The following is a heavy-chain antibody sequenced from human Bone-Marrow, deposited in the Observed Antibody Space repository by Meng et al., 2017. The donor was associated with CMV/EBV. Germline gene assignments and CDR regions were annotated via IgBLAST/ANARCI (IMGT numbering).Heavy chain of an antibody. J-gene: IGHJ6*02. D-gene: IGHD2-2*01. CDR1: GYTFTGYY. V-gene: IGHV1-2*02. CDR2: INPNSGGT. Sequence: ASVKVSCKASGYTFTGYYINWVRQAPGQGLEWMGWINPNSGGTEYAQRFQGRVTMTRDTPISTAYMELSSLRSDDTATYYCARDFPLSNVPAATLYYYGLDVWGQGTTVTVS. CDR3: ARDFPLSNVPAATLYYYGLDV.